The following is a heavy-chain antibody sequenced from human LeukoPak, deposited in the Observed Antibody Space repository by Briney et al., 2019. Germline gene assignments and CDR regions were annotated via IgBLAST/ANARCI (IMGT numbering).Heavy chain of an antibody. Sequence: GGSLRLSCAASGFTFDDYAMHWVRQAPGKGLEWVSGISWNSGSIGYADSVKGRFNISRDNAKNSLYLQMNSLRAEDTALYYCAKDIDPKGAFDIWGQGTMVTVSS. J-gene: IGHJ3*02. CDR2: ISWNSGSI. CDR1: GFTFDDYA. V-gene: IGHV3-9*01. CDR3: AKDIDPKGAFDI.